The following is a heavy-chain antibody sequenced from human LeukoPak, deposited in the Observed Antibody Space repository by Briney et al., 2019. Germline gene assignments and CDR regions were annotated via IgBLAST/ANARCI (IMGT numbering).Heavy chain of an antibody. CDR2: IGTAGDP. CDR1: GFTFSSYD. Sequence: PGGSLRLSCAASGFTFSSYDMHWVRHAPGKGLEWVSAIGTAGDPYYPGSVKGRFTISRENAKNSLYLQMNSLRAGDTAVYYCARAVGTAMAHTYYFDYWGQGTLVTVSS. D-gene: IGHD5-18*01. V-gene: IGHV3-13*05. CDR3: ARAVGTAMAHTYYFDY. J-gene: IGHJ4*02.